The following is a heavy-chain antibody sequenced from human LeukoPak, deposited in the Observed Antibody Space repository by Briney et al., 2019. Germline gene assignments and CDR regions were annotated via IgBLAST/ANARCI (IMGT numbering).Heavy chain of an antibody. J-gene: IGHJ6*03. CDR2: IYYSGST. CDR1: GGSISSYY. D-gene: IGHD6-19*01. Sequence: PSEPLSLTCTVSGGSISSYYWSWIRQPPGKGLEWIGYIYYSGSTNYNPSLKSRVTISVDTSKNQFSLKLSSVTAADTAVYYCARGLAVAGHYYYYYMDVWGKGTTVTVSS. CDR3: ARGLAVAGHYYYYYMDV. V-gene: IGHV4-59*01.